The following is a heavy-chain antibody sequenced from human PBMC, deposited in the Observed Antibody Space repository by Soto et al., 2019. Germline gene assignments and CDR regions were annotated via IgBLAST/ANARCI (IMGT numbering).Heavy chain of an antibody. CDR2: IYHSGST. CDR3: ASSLPFLEWPTKNGFDP. V-gene: IGHV4-30-2*01. J-gene: IGHJ5*02. Sequence: TLSLTCAVSGGSISSGGYSWSWIRQPPGKGLEWIGYIYHSGSTHYNPSLKSRVTISVDRSKNQFSLKLSSVTAADTAVYYCASSLPFLEWPTKNGFDPWGQGTMCTVST. CDR1: GGSISSGGYS. D-gene: IGHD3-3*01.